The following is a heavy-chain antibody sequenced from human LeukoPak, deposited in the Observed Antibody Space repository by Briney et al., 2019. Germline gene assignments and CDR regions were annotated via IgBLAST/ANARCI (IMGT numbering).Heavy chain of an antibody. CDR2: IYPGDSDT. Sequence: GESLKISCKGSGYSFTSYWIGWVRQMPVKGLEWMGIIYPGDSDTRYSPSFQGQVTISADKSISTAYLQWSSLKASDTAMYYCARTGHSSTSSYSVNNWFDPWGQGTLVTVSS. CDR1: GYSFTSYW. J-gene: IGHJ5*02. D-gene: IGHD2-2*01. CDR3: ARTGHSSTSSYSVNNWFDP. V-gene: IGHV5-51*01.